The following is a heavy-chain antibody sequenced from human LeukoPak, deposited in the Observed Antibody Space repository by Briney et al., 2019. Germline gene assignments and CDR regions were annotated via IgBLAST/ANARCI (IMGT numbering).Heavy chain of an antibody. CDR1: GFTFSSYA. D-gene: IGHD3-3*01. Sequence: PGGSLRLSCAASGFTFSSYAMSWVRQAPGKGLEWVSAISGSGGSTYYADSVKGRFTISRDNSKNTLYLQMNSLRAEDTAVYYCAKDGRDGMTIFGVVVDAFDIWGQGTMVTVSS. J-gene: IGHJ3*02. CDR2: ISGSGGST. V-gene: IGHV3-23*01. CDR3: AKDGRDGMTIFGVVVDAFDI.